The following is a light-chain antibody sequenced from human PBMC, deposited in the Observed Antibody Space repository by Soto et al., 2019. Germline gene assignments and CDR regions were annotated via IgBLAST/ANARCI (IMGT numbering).Light chain of an antibody. CDR2: GAS. CDR1: QSVSSSY. V-gene: IGKV3-20*01. Sequence: EIVLTQSPGTLSLSPGERATLSCRASQSVSSSYLAWYQQKPGQGPRLLIYGASSRATGIPDRFSGSGSGTDFTLTISRLEPEDLAVYYCQQYGSSPPWTFGQGTKVEIK. J-gene: IGKJ1*01. CDR3: QQYGSSPPWT.